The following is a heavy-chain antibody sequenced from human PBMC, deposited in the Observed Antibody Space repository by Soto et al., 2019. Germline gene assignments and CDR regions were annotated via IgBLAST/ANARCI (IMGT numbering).Heavy chain of an antibody. V-gene: IGHV3-23*01. D-gene: IGHD3-22*01. CDR2: ISGSGGST. CDR1: GFTFSSDA. J-gene: IGHJ4*02. CDR3: AKDSSYDSSGYYYGFDY. Sequence: GGSLRPSCTASGFTFSSDAMSWVRQAPGKGLEWVSAISGSGGSTYYADSVKGRFTISRDNSKNTLYLQMNSLRAEDTAVYYCAKDSSYDSSGYYYGFDYWGQGTLVTVSS.